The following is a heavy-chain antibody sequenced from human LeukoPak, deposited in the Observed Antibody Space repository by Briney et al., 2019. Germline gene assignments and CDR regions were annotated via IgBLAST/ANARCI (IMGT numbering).Heavy chain of an antibody. CDR3: ARQGSGSYYPLYYYYNYGMDV. D-gene: IGHD3-10*01. CDR2: IIPIFGTA. J-gene: IGHJ6*04. Sequence: SVKVSCKASGGTFSSYAISWVRQAPGQGLEWMGGIIPIFGTANYAQKFQGRVTITADKSTSTAYTELSSLRSEDTAVYYCARQGSGSYYPLYYYYNYGMDVWGKGTTVTVSS. CDR1: GGTFSSYA. V-gene: IGHV1-69*06.